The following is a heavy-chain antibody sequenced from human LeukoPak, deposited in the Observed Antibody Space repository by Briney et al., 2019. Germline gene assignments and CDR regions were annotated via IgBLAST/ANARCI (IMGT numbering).Heavy chain of an antibody. V-gene: IGHV3-7*01. CDR1: GFTFSSYW. D-gene: IGHD2-2*01. CDR3: ARDWWSSTRYNYYGMDV. J-gene: IGHJ6*02. Sequence: GGSLRLSCAASGFTFSSYWMSWVRQAPGKGLEWVANIKQDGSEKYYVDSVKGRFTISRDNAKNSLYLQMNSLRAEDTAVYYCARDWWSSTRYNYYGMDVWGRGTTVTVSS. CDR2: IKQDGSEK.